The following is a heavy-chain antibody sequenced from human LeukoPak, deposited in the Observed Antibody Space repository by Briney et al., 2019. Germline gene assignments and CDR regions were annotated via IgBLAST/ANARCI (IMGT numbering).Heavy chain of an antibody. V-gene: IGHV1-18*04. D-gene: IGHD3-10*01. CDR3: ARDAPLLWFGELSPSPYYYYGMDI. CDR1: VYTFTSYG. J-gene: IGHJ6*04. Sequence: GASVKVSCMASVYTFTSYGISWVRQAPGQGLEWMGWISAYNGNTNYAQKLQGRVNSTTDTSTRPVYMELRSLRSDDTAVYYCARDAPLLWFGELSPSPYYYYGMDIWGKGTTVSVSS. CDR2: ISAYNGNT.